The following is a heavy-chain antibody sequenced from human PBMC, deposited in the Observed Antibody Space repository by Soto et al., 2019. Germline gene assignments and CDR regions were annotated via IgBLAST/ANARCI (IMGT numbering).Heavy chain of an antibody. CDR2: IYYSGST. D-gene: IGHD5-12*01. J-gene: IGHJ4*02. Sequence: SETLSLTCTVSGGSVSSGSYYWSWIRQPPGKGLEWIGYIYYSGSTNYNPSLKSRVTISVDTSKNQFSLKLSSVTAADTAVYYCARNKRGYSGYESPYWGQGTLVTVSS. CDR1: GGSVSSGSYY. CDR3: ARNKRGYSGYESPY. V-gene: IGHV4-61*01.